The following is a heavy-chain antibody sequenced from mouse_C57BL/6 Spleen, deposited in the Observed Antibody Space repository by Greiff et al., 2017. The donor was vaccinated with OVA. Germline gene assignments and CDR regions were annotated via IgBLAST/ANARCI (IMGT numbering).Heavy chain of an antibody. CDR1: GYTFTSYW. V-gene: IGHV1-52*01. Sequence: QVQLQQPGAELVRPGSSVKLSCKASGYTFTSYWMHWVKQRPIQGLEWIGNIDPSDSEPHYNQKFKDKATLTVDKSPSTAYMQLSSLTSEDSAVYYCARRGSSGFDYWGQGTTLTVSS. CDR3: ARRGSSGFDY. CDR2: IDPSDSEP. D-gene: IGHD3-2*02. J-gene: IGHJ2*01.